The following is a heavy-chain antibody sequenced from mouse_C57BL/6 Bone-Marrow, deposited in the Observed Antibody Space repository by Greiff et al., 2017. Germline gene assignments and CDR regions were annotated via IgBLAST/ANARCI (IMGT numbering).Heavy chain of an antibody. J-gene: IGHJ4*01. V-gene: IGHV5-4*01. CDR3: ARDRVGYAMDY. D-gene: IGHD1-1*01. Sequence: DVQLVESGGGLVKPGGSLKLSCAASGFTFSSYAMSWVRQTPEKRLEWVATISDGGSYTYYPDNVKGRFPISRDNAKNNLYLQMSHLKSEYTAMYYCARDRVGYAMDYWGQGTSVTVSS. CDR1: GFTFSSYA. CDR2: ISDGGSYT.